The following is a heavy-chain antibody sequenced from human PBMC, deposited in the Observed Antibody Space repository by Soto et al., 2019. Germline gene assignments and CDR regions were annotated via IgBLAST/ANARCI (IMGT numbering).Heavy chain of an antibody. CDR1: GGSISSYY. Sequence: SETLSLTCTVSGGSISSYYWSWIRQPPGKGLEWIGYIYYSGSTNYNPSLKSRVTISVDTSKNQFSLKLSSVTAADTAVYYCARGEARYYHYYYGMDVWGQGTTVTVSS. V-gene: IGHV4-59*01. J-gene: IGHJ6*02. CDR3: ARGEARYYHYYYGMDV. CDR2: IYYSGST.